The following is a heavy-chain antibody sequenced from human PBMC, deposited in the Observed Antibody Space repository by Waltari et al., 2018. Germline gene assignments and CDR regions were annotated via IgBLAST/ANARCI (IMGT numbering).Heavy chain of an antibody. J-gene: IGHJ3*02. V-gene: IGHV4-39*07. CDR2: IYYSGST. CDR1: GGSISSSSYY. D-gene: IGHD3-22*01. Sequence: QLQLQESGPGLVKPSETLSLTCTVSGGSISSSSYYWGWIRQPPGKGLEWIGSIYYSGSTYYNPSRKSRVTISVDTSKNQFSLKLSSVTAADTAVYYCARDSSGYYDDSEAFDIWGQGTMVTVSS. CDR3: ARDSSGYYDDSEAFDI.